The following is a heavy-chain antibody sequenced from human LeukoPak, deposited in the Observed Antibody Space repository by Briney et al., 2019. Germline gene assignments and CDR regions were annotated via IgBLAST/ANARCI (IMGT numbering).Heavy chain of an antibody. CDR2: INPNSGVT. CDR3: ARGANNYDSSGPPGY. D-gene: IGHD3-22*01. V-gene: IGHV1-2*02. J-gene: IGHJ4*02. CDR1: GYTFTGYY. Sequence: ASVKVSCKASGYTFTGYYMHWVRQAPGQGLEWMGWINPNSGVTEYAHKFQGRVTMTRDTSISTAYMDLSGLRSDDTAVYYCARGANNYDSSGPPGYWGQGALVTVSS.